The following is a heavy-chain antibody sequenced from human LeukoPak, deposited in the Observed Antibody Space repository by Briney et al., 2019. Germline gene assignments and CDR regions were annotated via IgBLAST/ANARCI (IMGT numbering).Heavy chain of an antibody. CDR1: GFIFKLFA. D-gene: IGHD4-23*01. J-gene: IGHJ4*02. Sequence: GGSLRLSCVGSGFIFKLFAVGWVRQAPGKGLEWVSVISGTNDDTDYADSVRGHFTISRDNAKNSLYLQMNSLRAEDTAVYYCAKGDYGGNGYFDYWGQGTLLSVSS. V-gene: IGHV3-23*01. CDR3: AKGDYGGNGYFDY. CDR2: ISGTNDDT.